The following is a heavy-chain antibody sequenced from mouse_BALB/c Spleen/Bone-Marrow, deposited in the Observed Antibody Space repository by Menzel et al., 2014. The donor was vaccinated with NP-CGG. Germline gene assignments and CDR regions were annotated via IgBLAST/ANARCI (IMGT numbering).Heavy chain of an antibody. V-gene: IGHV14-3*02. Sequence: VQLKESGAELVKPGASVKLSCTVSGFNIKDTYMHWVKQRPEQGLEWIGRIDPANGNTKYDPKFQGKATITADTSSNTAYLQLSSLTSEDTAVYYCATGFAYWGQGTLVTVSA. CDR2: IDPANGNT. J-gene: IGHJ3*01. CDR3: ATGFAY. CDR1: GFNIKDTY.